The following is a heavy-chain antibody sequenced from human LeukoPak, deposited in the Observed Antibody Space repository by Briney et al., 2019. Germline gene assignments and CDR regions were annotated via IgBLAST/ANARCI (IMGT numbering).Heavy chain of an antibody. CDR1: GFTFSSYS. Sequence: GGSLRLSCAASGFTFSSYSMNWVRQAPGKGLEWVSSITRSSIYIYYADSVKGRFTISRDNAKNSLYLQMNSLRADDTAVYYCARDRRLQLWSPAGFDYWGQGTLVTASS. CDR3: ARDRRLQLWSPAGFDY. D-gene: IGHD5-18*01. J-gene: IGHJ4*02. V-gene: IGHV3-21*01. CDR2: ITRSSIYI.